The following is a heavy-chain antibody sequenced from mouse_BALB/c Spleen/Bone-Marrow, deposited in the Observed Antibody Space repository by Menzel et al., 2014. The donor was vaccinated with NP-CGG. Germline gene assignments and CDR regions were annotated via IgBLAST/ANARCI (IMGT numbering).Heavy chain of an antibody. CDR3: ARGGTSHFDY. CDR2: INPYNDGT. V-gene: IGHV1-14*01. D-gene: IGHD3-3*01. Sequence: VQLQQSGPELVKPGASVKMSCKASGYTFXSYVMHWVKRKPGQGLEWIGCINPYNDGTKYNEKFKGKATLASDKSSSTAYMELSSLTSEDSAVYYCARGGTSHFDYWGQGTTLTVSS. J-gene: IGHJ2*01. CDR1: GYTFXSYV.